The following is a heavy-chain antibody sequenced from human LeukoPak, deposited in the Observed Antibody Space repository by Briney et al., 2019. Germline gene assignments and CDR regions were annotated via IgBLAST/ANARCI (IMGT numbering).Heavy chain of an antibody. D-gene: IGHD6-13*01. Sequence: GSSVKVSCKASGGTFSSYAISWVRQAPGQGLEWMGGIIPILGTANYAQKFQGRVTITADESTSTAYMELSSLRSEDTAVYYCATNTAAGSGEYFQHWGQGTLVTVSS. CDR1: GGTFSSYA. V-gene: IGHV1-69*01. CDR2: IIPILGTA. J-gene: IGHJ1*01. CDR3: ATNTAAGSGEYFQH.